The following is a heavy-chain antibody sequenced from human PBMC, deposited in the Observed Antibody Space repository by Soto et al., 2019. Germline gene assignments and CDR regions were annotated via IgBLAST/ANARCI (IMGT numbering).Heavy chain of an antibody. V-gene: IGHV1-69*12. CDR1: GGTFSNYA. Sequence: QVQLVQSGAEVKKPGSSVKVSCKVSGGTFSNYAIDWVRLAPGHGLEWMGGIVPIFGTTYYTQKFQGRATIIADDSTTTAYLEMSSLISEDTAIYYCARVEAVAGLYNYHGLDVWGQGTAVTVSS. CDR3: ARVEAVAGLYNYHGLDV. D-gene: IGHD6-19*01. CDR2: IVPIFGTT. J-gene: IGHJ6*02.